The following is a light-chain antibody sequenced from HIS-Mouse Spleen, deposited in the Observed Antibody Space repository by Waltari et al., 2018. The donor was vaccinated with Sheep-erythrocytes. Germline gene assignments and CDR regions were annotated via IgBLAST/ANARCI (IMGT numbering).Light chain of an antibody. Sequence: QSALTQPASVSGSPGQSITISCTGTSSDVGSYNLASWYQQHPGKAPKPMIYECIKRPSGVSNRFSGSKSGNTASLTISGLQAEDEADYYCCSYAGSSTWVFGGGTKLTVL. J-gene: IGLJ3*02. CDR3: CSYAGSSTWV. CDR1: SSDVGSYNL. CDR2: ECI. V-gene: IGLV2-23*01.